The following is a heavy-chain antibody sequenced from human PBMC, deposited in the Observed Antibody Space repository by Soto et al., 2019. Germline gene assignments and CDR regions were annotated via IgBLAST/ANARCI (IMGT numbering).Heavy chain of an antibody. CDR2: ISGSGGTT. J-gene: IGHJ4*02. V-gene: IGHV3-23*01. Sequence: EVQLLESGGGLVQPGGSLRLSCTASGFTFSSCAMSWVRQAPGKGLEWVSGISGSGGTTYYADSVKGRFTISRDNSKNTLYLQMNSLRAEDTAVYYCAKVRLYSYNSGSLLDSWGQGTLVTVSS. D-gene: IGHD3-10*01. CDR3: AKVRLYSYNSGSLLDS. CDR1: GFTFSSCA.